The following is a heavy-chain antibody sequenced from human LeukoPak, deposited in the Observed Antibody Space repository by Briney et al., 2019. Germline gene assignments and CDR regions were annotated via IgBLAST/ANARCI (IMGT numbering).Heavy chain of an antibody. J-gene: IGHJ4*02. CDR2: IYHSGRA. CDR1: GYSISSGYY. V-gene: IGHV4-38-2*02. CDR3: ARVRSLAAAGTIDY. Sequence: SETLSLTCTVSGYSISSGYYWGWIRQPPGKGLEWIGSIYHSGRAYYNPSLKSRVTISVDTSKNQFSLKLSSVTAADTAVYYCARVRSLAAAGTIDYWGQGTLVTVSS. D-gene: IGHD6-13*01.